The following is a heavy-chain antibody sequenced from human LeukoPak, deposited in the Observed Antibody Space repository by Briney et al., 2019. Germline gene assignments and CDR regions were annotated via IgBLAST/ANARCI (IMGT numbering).Heavy chain of an antibody. J-gene: IGHJ4*02. V-gene: IGHV4-34*01. D-gene: IGHD6-19*01. CDR2: INHSGST. CDR1: GGSISSYY. CDR3: ARGGHIYSSANRGFDY. Sequence: SETLSLTCTVSGGSISSYYWSWIRQPPGKGLEWIGEINHSGSTNYNPSLKSRVTISVDTSKNQFSLKLSSVTAADTAVYYCARGGHIYSSANRGFDYWGQGTLVTVSS.